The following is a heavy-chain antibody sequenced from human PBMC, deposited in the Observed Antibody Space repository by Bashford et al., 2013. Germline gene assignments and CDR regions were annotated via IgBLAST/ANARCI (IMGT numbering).Heavy chain of an antibody. Sequence: SVKVSCKASGGTFNRDALSWLRQAPGQGLEWVGGLIPTSATSVEYARKFQGRVTITADASDTSATTGYMEMSSLTSEDTAVYYCARHCSSNNCYDYGMDVWGQGTTVTVSS. CDR3: ARHCSSNNCYDYGMDV. CDR1: GGTFNRDA. V-gene: IGHV1-69*13. J-gene: IGHJ6*02. D-gene: IGHD2-2*01. CDR2: LIPTSATSV.